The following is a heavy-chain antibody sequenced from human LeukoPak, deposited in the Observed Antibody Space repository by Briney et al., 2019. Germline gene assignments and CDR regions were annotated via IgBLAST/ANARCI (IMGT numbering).Heavy chain of an antibody. CDR3: ARDKIVGPTTLDY. V-gene: IGHV3-23*01. Sequence: GGSLRLSCAASGFTFATYAMSWVRQAPGKGLKWVSGITGSGRTTYYADSVKGRFTISRDNAKNSLYLQMNSLRADDTAIYYCARDKIVGPTTLDYWGQGTLVTVSS. J-gene: IGHJ4*02. D-gene: IGHD1-26*01. CDR2: ITGSGRTT. CDR1: GFTFATYA.